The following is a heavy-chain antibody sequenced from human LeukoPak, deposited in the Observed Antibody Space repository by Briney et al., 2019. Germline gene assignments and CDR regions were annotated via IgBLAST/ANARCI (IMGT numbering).Heavy chain of an antibody. J-gene: IGHJ4*02. CDR3: ARLPYYDTSPYYFHY. CDR1: GFTFGSYA. CDR2: LSGGGSST. Sequence: PGGSLRLSCAASGFTFGSYAMSWVRQAPGKGLEWVSALSGGGSSTHYADSVKGRFTISRDSSKNTLYLQMNSLRAEDTAVYYCARLPYYDTSPYYFHYWGQGTLVTVSS. D-gene: IGHD3-22*01. V-gene: IGHV3-23*01.